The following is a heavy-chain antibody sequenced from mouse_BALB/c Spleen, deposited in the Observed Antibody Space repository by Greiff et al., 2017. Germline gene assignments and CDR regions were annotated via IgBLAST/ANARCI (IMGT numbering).Heavy chain of an antibody. CDR1: GDSITSGY. J-gene: IGHJ4*01. CDR3: ARYYDGGYYAMDY. D-gene: IGHD2-12*01. V-gene: IGHV3-8*02. CDR2: ISYSGST. Sequence: VQLQQSGPSLVKPSQTLSLTCSVTGDSITSGYWNWIRKFPGNKLEYMGYISYSGSTYYNPSLKSRISITRDTSKNQYYLQLNSVTTEDTATYYCARYYDGGYYAMDYWGQGTSVTVSS.